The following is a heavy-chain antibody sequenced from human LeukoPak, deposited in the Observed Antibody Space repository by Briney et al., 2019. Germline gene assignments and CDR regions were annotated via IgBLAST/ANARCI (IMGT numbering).Heavy chain of an antibody. CDR1: GYTFTGYY. J-gene: IGHJ1*01. CDR2: INPNSGGT. CDR3: ARNTYYYDSSGYYEYFQH. V-gene: IGHV1-2*02. D-gene: IGHD3-22*01. Sequence: ASVKVSCKASGYTFTGYYMHWVRQAPGQGLEWMGWINPNSGGTNYAQKFQGRVTMTRDTSISTAYMELSRLRSDDTAVYYCARNTYYYDSSGYYEYFQHWGQGTLVTVSS.